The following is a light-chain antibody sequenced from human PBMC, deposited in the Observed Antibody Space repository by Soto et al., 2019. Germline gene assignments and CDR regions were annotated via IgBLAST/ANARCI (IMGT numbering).Light chain of an antibody. CDR1: QSISTW. Sequence: DIQMTQSPCTLSASVVDRVTITCRASQSISTWLAWYQQKPGKAPKLLIYDAFYLERGVPSRFSGSGSGTEFTLTISSLQPDDLTTYYCQQYNSFWTVGQGTKVEI. CDR2: DAF. V-gene: IGKV1-5*01. CDR3: QQYNSFWT. J-gene: IGKJ1*01.